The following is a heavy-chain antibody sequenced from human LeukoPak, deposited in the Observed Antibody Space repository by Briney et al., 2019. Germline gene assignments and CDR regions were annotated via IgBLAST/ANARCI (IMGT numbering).Heavy chain of an antibody. Sequence: GESLKISCKTSGYSFSNYWIGWVRQMPGKGLDWMGIMHPGHSETRYTPSFQGQVTFSVDTSISTAYLQWSSLKASDTAIFYCVRLDIGGDYYVHYWGQGTLVTVSS. J-gene: IGHJ4*02. D-gene: IGHD3-22*01. CDR1: GYSFSNYW. V-gene: IGHV5-51*01. CDR2: MHPGHSET. CDR3: VRLDIGGDYYVHY.